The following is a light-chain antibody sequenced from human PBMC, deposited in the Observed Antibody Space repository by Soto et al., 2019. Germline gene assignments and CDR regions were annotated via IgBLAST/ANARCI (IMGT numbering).Light chain of an antibody. V-gene: IGKV3-20*01. CDR3: QQYGSSPYT. Sequence: EIVLTQSPGTLSLSPGERATLSCGASQSVSNNYLAWYQQKPGQAPRLLIYAASGRATGIPDRFSGSGSGTDFILTISRLEPEDFAVYYCQQYGSSPYTFGQGTKVDIK. CDR2: AAS. CDR1: QSVSNNY. J-gene: IGKJ2*01.